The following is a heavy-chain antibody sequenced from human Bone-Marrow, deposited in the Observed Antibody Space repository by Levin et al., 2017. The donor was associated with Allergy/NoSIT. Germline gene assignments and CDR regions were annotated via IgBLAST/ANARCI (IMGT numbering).Heavy chain of an antibody. CDR2: ISGSGTFT. CDR1: GFTFSDYY. D-gene: IGHD2-8*01. Sequence: GGSLRLSCAASGFTFSDYYMTWIRQAPGKGLEWVSFISGSGTFTNYADSVKGRFTISRDNATNSLSLQMHSLGAEDTAVYYCATSESFVNGFGYWGQGGLVTVSS. V-gene: IGHV3-11*03. J-gene: IGHJ4*02. CDR3: ATSESFVNGFGY.